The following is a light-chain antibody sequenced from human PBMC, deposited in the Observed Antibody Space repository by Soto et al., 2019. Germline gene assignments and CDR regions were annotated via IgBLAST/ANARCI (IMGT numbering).Light chain of an antibody. CDR1: SSDIGGYDY. V-gene: IGLV2-14*01. CDR2: DVT. CDR3: SSYTSTSTLVV. Sequence: ALTQPASVSGSPGQSITISCTGTSSDIGGYDYVSWYQQYPGKVPKLMIYDVTNRASGVPSRFSASKSGDTASLTISGLQAEDEADYYCSSYTSTSTLVVFGGGTKVTVL. J-gene: IGLJ2*01.